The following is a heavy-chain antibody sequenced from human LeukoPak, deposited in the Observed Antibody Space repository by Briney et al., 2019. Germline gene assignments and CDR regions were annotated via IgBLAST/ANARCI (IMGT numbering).Heavy chain of an antibody. CDR1: GYTFTSYA. D-gene: IGHD3-3*01. CDR3: ARNPGYDFWSGYYTAYNWFDP. Sequence: ASVKVSCKASGYTFTSYAMNWARQAPGQGLEWMGWINTYTGNPTYAQGFTGRFVFSLDTSVSTAYLQISSLKAGDTAVYYCARNPGYDFWSGYYTAYNWFDPWGQGTLVTVSS. V-gene: IGHV7-4-1*02. CDR2: INTYTGNP. J-gene: IGHJ5*02.